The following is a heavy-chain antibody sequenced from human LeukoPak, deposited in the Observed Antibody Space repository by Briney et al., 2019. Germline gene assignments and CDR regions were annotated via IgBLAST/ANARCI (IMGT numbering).Heavy chain of an antibody. CDR2: IYYSGST. Sequence: PETLSLTCTVSSGSISSASYYWGWIRQPPGKGLEWIGYIYYSGSTNYNPSLKSRVTISVDTSKNQFSLKLSSVTAADTAVYYCARFGYSVDYWGQGTLVTVSP. CDR3: ARFGYSVDY. V-gene: IGHV4-61*01. J-gene: IGHJ4*02. CDR1: SGSISSASYY. D-gene: IGHD4-11*01.